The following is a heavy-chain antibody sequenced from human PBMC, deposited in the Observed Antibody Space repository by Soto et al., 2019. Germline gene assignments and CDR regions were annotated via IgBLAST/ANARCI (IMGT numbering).Heavy chain of an antibody. Sequence: PSETLSLTCTVSGGSISPYYWSWIRQPPGQGLEWIGYIYYSGSTNYNPSLKSRVTISVDKSKNQFSLRLSSVTAADTAVYYCARQATQGFYYYMDVWGKGTTVTVSS. J-gene: IGHJ6*03. CDR3: ARQATQGFYYYMDV. CDR1: GGSISPYY. V-gene: IGHV4-59*08. CDR2: IYYSGST.